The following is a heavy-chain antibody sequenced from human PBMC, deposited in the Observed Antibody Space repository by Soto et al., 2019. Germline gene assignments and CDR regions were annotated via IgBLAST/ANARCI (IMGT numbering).Heavy chain of an antibody. D-gene: IGHD6-13*01. Sequence: GESLKISCQASGYDFTNYWIAWVRQTPGRGPEWMGMIYSGDSDIRYNPSFRGRVTISADKSITSAFVQWGSLKASDSAIYYCARFRAPRRQLISMSFHLWGLGTLVTVSS. CDR3: ARFRAPRRQLISMSFHL. J-gene: IGHJ4*03. CDR2: IYSGDSDI. CDR1: GYDFTNYW. V-gene: IGHV5-51*01.